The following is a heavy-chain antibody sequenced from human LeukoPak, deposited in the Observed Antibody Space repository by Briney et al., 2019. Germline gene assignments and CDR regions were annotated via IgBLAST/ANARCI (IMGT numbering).Heavy chain of an antibody. Sequence: VASVKVSCKASGYTFTGYYMHWVRQAPGQGLEWMGWISPNSGGTNYAQKFQGRVTMTRDTSISTAYMELSSLRSDDTAVYYCASGVWFGDLHNFDYWGQGTLVTVSS. V-gene: IGHV1-2*02. CDR2: ISPNSGGT. CDR1: GYTFTGYY. D-gene: IGHD3-10*01. CDR3: ASGVWFGDLHNFDY. J-gene: IGHJ4*02.